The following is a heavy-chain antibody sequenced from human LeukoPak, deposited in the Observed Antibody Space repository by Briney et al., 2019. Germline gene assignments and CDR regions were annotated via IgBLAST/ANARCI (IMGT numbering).Heavy chain of an antibody. CDR3: AKDSVSQNGIFDPFDV. CDR1: GFTFSSYS. J-gene: IGHJ3*01. D-gene: IGHD2-15*01. Sequence: PGGSLRLSCAASGFTFSSYSMNWVRQAPGKGLEWVSAISGSGGSTYYADSVKGRFTISRDNSKNTLFLQMNRLRAEDAAVYYCAKDSVSQNGIFDPFDVWGLGTLVTVSS. CDR2: ISGSGGST. V-gene: IGHV3-23*01.